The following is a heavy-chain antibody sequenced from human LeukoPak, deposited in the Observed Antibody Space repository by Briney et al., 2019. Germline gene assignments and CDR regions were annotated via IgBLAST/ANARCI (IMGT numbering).Heavy chain of an antibody. Sequence: ASVKVSCKASGYTFSGYYVHWVRQAPGQGLEWMGWSNPNSGDTKYAQKFQGRVTMTRDTSISTAYMELSRLRSDGTAVYYCARVEPSSGTFDYWGQGTLVTVSS. CDR3: ARVEPSSGTFDY. J-gene: IGHJ4*02. CDR2: SNPNSGDT. D-gene: IGHD1-26*01. CDR1: GYTFSGYY. V-gene: IGHV1-2*02.